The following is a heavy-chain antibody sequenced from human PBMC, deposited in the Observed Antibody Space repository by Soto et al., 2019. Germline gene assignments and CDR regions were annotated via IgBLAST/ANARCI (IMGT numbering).Heavy chain of an antibody. D-gene: IGHD3-22*01. CDR1: GGTFSSYA. V-gene: IGHV1-69*01. J-gene: IGHJ4*02. CDR2: IIPIFGTA. Sequence: QVQLVQSGAEVKKPGSSVKVSCKASGGTFSSYAISWVRQAPGQGLEWMGGIIPIFGTANYAQKFQGRVTINADESTSTAYMELSSLRSEDTAVYYCATRDDRERYDSSGYYYGPVVYWGQGTLVTVSS. CDR3: ATRDDRERYDSSGYYYGPVVY.